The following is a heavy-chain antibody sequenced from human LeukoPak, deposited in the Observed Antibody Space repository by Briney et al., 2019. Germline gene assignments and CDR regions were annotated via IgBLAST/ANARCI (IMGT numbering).Heavy chain of an antibody. CDR2: ISGSGGIT. Sequence: GGSLRLSCAASGFTFSNFAMNWVRQAPGKGLEWVSTISGSGGITYYADSVKGRFTISRDNSKNTLYLQMNSLSAEDTAVYYCAKARWSGPFYFDYWGQGTLVTVSS. V-gene: IGHV3-23*01. CDR3: AKARWSGPFYFDY. J-gene: IGHJ4*02. D-gene: IGHD3-3*01. CDR1: GFTFSNFA.